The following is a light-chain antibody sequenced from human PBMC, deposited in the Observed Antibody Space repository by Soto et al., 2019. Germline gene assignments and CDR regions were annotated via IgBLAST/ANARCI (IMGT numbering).Light chain of an antibody. CDR3: QQYNSYSPWT. CDR1: QSISSW. Sequence: DIQMTQSPSTLSASVGDRVTIPCRASQSISSWLAWYQQKPGKAPKLLIYDASSLQNGAPSTFGSGGSGTETTLTISGLQPDDFATYYCQQYNSYSPWTFGTGTKVDI. CDR2: DAS. V-gene: IGKV1-5*01. J-gene: IGKJ1*01.